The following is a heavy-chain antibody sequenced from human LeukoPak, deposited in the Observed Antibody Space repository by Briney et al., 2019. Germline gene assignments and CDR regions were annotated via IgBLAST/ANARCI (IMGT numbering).Heavy chain of an antibody. CDR3: AKERSSWYYLDY. D-gene: IGHD6-13*01. CDR2: TYYRSQWHY. V-gene: IGHV6-1*01. Sequence: SQTLSLTCVISGDSVSSNIATWNWIRQSPSRGLEWLGRTYYRSQWHYDYAVSVRSRITINPDTSKNQFSLQLSSVTPEDTAVYFCAKERSSWYYLDYCGQGMLVSVSS. CDR1: GDSVSSNIAT. J-gene: IGHJ4*02.